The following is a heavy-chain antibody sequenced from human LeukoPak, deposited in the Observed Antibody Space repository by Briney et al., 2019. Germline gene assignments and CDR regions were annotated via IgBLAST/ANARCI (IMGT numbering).Heavy chain of an antibody. D-gene: IGHD3-16*01. CDR3: ARDLRHDTYGMDV. V-gene: IGHV3-33*01. CDR2: IWYDGSNK. CDR1: GFTFSSYG. J-gene: IGHJ6*02. Sequence: GGSLRLSCVASGFTFSSYGMHWVRQAPGKGLEWVAVIWYDGSNKYYADSVKGRFTISRDNSKNTLYLQMNSLRAEDTAVYYCARDLRHDTYGMDVWGQGTTVTVSS.